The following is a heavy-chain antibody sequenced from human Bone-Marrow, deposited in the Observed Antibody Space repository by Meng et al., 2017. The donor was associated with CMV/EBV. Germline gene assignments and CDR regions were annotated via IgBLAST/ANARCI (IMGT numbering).Heavy chain of an antibody. J-gene: IGHJ4*02. Sequence: SGPTLVKPPETLTLTCTVSGFSLSNARMGVSWIRQPPGKALEWLAHIFSNDEKSYSTSLKSRLTISKDTSKSQVVLTMTNMDPVDTATYYCARRTKYDFWNGYSDLYFDYWGQGTLVTVSS. CDR3: ARRTKYDFWNGYSDLYFDY. CDR1: GFSLSNARMG. V-gene: IGHV2-26*01. D-gene: IGHD3-3*01. CDR2: IFSNDEK.